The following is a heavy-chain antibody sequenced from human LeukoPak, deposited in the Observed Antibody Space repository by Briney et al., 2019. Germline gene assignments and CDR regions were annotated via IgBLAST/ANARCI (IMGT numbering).Heavy chain of an antibody. D-gene: IGHD3-22*01. CDR2: IIPIFGTA. V-gene: IGHV1-69*05. CDR3: ARDVYLYYDSSGYLN. Sequence: SVKVSCKASGGTFSSYAISWVRQAPGQGLEWMGRIIPIFGTANYAQKFQGRVTITTDESTSTAHMELSSLRSEDTAVYYCARDVYLYYDSSGYLNWGQGTLVTVSS. CDR1: GGTFSSYA. J-gene: IGHJ4*02.